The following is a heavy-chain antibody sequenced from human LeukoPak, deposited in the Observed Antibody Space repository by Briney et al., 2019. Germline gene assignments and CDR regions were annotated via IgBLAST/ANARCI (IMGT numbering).Heavy chain of an antibody. V-gene: IGHV3-23*01. Sequence: GGSLRLSCAASGFTFSSYSMNWVRQAPGKGLEWVSAISDTRTYYADAVEGRFTISRDNSKNTVFLQMNSLRAEDTAVYYCVKEHVDRAFTRSFEIWGQGTVVTVSS. CDR2: ISDTRT. CDR1: GFTFSSYS. CDR3: VKEHVDRAFTRSFEI. J-gene: IGHJ3*02. D-gene: IGHD3-10*01.